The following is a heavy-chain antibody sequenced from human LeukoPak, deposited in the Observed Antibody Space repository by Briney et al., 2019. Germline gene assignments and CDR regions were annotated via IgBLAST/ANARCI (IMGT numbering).Heavy chain of an antibody. CDR3: ARHNPYFDY. J-gene: IGHJ4*02. CDR1: AGSISSSRCY. Sequence: SETLSLTCTVSAGSISSSRCYWGWISQPRGKGLEWIGSIYYSGSTYYNPSLNSRVAISVDTSKNQFSLKLSSVTAADSAVYYCARHNPYFDYWGQGTLVTVSS. V-gene: IGHV4-39*01. CDR2: IYYSGST.